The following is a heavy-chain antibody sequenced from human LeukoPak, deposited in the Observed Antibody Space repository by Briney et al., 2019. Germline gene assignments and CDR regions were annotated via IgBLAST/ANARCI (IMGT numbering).Heavy chain of an antibody. V-gene: IGHV3-7*01. CDR1: GFTFSSYW. D-gene: IGHD2-2*01. J-gene: IGHJ4*02. CDR2: LNEDGSQK. CDR3: ASYCSSTSCYSFDC. Sequence: GGSLRLSCAASGFTFSSYWMTWVRQAPGKGLEWVGNLNEDGSQKYYVDSVKGRFTISRDNAKNSLYLQMNSLRVEDTAVYYCASYCSSTSCYSFDCWGQGTLVTVSS.